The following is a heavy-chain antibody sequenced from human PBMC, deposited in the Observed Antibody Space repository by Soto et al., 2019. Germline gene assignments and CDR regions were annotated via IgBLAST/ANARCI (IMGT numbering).Heavy chain of an antibody. D-gene: IGHD5-12*01. CDR2: ISAYNGNT. J-gene: IGHJ3*02. V-gene: IGHV1-18*01. CDR3: ARDRRWLQSDAFDI. Sequence: QVQLVQCGAEVKKPGASVKVSCKAAGYTFTSYGISWVRQAPGQGLEWMGWISAYNGNTNYAQKLQGRVTMTTDTSRRTAYMELRSLRSDDTAVYYCARDRRWLQSDAFDIWGQGTMVTVSS. CDR1: GYTFTSYG.